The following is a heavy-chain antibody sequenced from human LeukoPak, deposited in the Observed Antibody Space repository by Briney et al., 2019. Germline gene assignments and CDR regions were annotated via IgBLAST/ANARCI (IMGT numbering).Heavy chain of an antibody. CDR1: GGSFSGYY. J-gene: IGHJ4*02. CDR3: ARSRPSNYYDSSGYYFDY. Sequence: SETLSLTCAVYGGSFSGYYWSWIRQPPGKGLEWIGEINHSGSTNYNPSLKSRVTISVDTSKNQFSLKLSSVTAADTAVYYCARSRPSNYYDSSGYYFDYWGQGTLVTVSS. V-gene: IGHV4-34*01. CDR2: INHSGST. D-gene: IGHD3-22*01.